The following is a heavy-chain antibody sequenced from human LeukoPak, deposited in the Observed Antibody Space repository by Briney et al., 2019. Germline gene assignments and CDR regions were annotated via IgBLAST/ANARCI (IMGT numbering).Heavy chain of an antibody. CDR2: IDYSGDT. J-gene: IGHJ3*02. CDR3: ARDRRRDRLHAFDI. Sequence: SQTLSLTCTVSGGSIRSGDFYWSWIRQHPGKGLEWIAYIDYSGDTNYNPSLKSRVAISVDTSKNQFSLKLSSVTAADTAVYYCARDRRRDRLHAFDIWGQGTMVTVSS. D-gene: IGHD1-26*01. CDR1: GGSIRSGDFY. V-gene: IGHV4-61*08.